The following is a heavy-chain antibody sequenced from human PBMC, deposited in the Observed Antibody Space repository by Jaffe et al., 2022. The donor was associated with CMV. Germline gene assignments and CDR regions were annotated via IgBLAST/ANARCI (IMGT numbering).Heavy chain of an antibody. Sequence: EVQLVESGGGLVQPGGSLRLSCAASGFTFSSYWMSWVRQAPGKGLEWVANIKQDGSEKYYVDSVKGRFTISRDNAKNSLYLQMNSLRAEDTAVYYCARNYDFWSGYRQNWFDPWGQGTLVTVSS. CDR3: ARNYDFWSGYRQNWFDP. CDR2: IKQDGSEK. D-gene: IGHD3-3*01. J-gene: IGHJ5*02. V-gene: IGHV3-7*01. CDR1: GFTFSSYW.